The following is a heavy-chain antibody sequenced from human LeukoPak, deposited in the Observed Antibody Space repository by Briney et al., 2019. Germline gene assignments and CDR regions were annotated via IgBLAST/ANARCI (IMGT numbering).Heavy chain of an antibody. CDR1: GFTFSSYG. Sequence: PGGSLRLSCAASGFTFSSYGMHWVRQAPGKGLEWVAVIWYDGSNKYYADSVKGRFTISRDNSKNTLYLQMNSLRDEDTAVYYCAKPRGYSYGPFDYWGQGTLVTVSS. CDR3: AKPRGYSYGPFDY. CDR2: IWYDGSNK. V-gene: IGHV3-33*06. D-gene: IGHD5-18*01. J-gene: IGHJ4*02.